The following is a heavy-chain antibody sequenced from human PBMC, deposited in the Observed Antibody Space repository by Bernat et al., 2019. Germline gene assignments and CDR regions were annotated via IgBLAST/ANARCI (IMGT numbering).Heavy chain of an antibody. CDR1: GYTFTGYY. Sequence: QVQLVQSGAEVKKPGASVKVSCKASGYTFTGYYMHWVRQAPGQGLEWMGWINPNSGGTNYAQKFQGWVTMTRDTSISTAYMELSRLRSDDTAVYYCAREVVLTYYYGSGSYYNVPGSPGGQYYFDYWGQGTLVIVSS. V-gene: IGHV1-2*04. CDR3: AREVVLTYYYGSGSYYNVPGSPGGQYYFDY. J-gene: IGHJ4*02. CDR2: INPNSGGT. D-gene: IGHD3-10*01.